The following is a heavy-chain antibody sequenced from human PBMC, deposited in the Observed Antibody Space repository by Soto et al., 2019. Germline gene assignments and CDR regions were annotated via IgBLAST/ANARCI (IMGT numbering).Heavy chain of an antibody. CDR1: GFTFSSYD. J-gene: IGHJ6*01. CDR2: IGTAGDT. V-gene: IGHV3-13*04. CDR3: ARGSQLIAAAGQKAYYYYYGMDV. Sequence: EVQLVESGGGLVQPEGSLRLSCAASGFTFSSYDMHWVRQATGKRLEWVSAIGTAGDTYYPGSVKGRFTISRGNAKNSLYLQMNSLRAGDTAVYYCARGSQLIAAAGQKAYYYYYGMDVW. D-gene: IGHD6-13*01.